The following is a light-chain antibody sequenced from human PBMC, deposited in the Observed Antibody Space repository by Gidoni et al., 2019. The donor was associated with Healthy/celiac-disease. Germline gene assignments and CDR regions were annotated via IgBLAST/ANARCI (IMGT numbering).Light chain of an antibody. Sequence: EVVLTQFPPTLSLSQGERATLSCRASQSVSNYLAWYQQKGGQAPRLLIYDTSLRATGIPTSFSGSGSGTDFTLTISSLEPEDFGIYYCQQRASWPPTFGQGTRVDIK. CDR3: QQRASWPPT. J-gene: IGKJ1*01. CDR1: QSVSNY. V-gene: IGKV3-11*01. CDR2: DTS.